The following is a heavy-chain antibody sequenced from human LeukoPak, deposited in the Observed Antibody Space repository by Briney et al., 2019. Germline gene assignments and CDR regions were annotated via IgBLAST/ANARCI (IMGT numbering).Heavy chain of an antibody. CDR3: AGYYYDSSGPFDY. D-gene: IGHD3-22*01. J-gene: IGHJ4*02. CDR2: ISYDGSNK. Sequence: PGRSLRLSCAASGFTFSSYAMHWVRQAPGKGLEWVAVISYDGSNKYYADSAKGRFTISRDNSKNTLYLQMNSLRAEDTAVYYCAGYYYDSSGPFDYWGQGTLVTVSS. V-gene: IGHV3-30-3*01. CDR1: GFTFSSYA.